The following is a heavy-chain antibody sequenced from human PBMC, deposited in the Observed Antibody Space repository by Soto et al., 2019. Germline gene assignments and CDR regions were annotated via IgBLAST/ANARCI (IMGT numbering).Heavy chain of an antibody. CDR2: ISHSEGS. Sequence: QVQLQESGPGLVKPSGTRSLTCAVSGGSISRTKWWTWVRQPPGKGLEWIAEISHSEGSNYNPSLKSRVAMSLDNSKNQFSLRLSSVTAADTAVYYCATQTISYTWDVWGQVTTVTVS. J-gene: IGHJ6*02. CDR3: ATQTISYTWDV. D-gene: IGHD4-4*01. V-gene: IGHV4-4*02. CDR1: GGSISRTKW.